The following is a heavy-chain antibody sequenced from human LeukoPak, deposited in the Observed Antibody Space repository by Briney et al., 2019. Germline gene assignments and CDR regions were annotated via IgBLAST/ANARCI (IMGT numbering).Heavy chain of an antibody. D-gene: IGHD6-19*01. CDR3: ARQSSGWLNGMDV. CDR2: IYPGDSDT. J-gene: IGHJ6*02. CDR1: GYSFTSQW. V-gene: IGHV5-51*01. Sequence: GESLKISCKGSGYSFTSQWIGWVRQMPGKGLEWMGIIYPGDSDTRYSPSFQGQVTISADKSISTAYLQWSSLKASDTAMYYCARQSSGWLNGMDVWGQGTTVTVSS.